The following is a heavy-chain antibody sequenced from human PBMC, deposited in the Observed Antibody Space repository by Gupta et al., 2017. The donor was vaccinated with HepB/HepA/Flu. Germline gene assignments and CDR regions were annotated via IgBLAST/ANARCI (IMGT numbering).Heavy chain of an antibody. D-gene: IGHD2-15*01. CDR2: IRGGGDGA. V-gene: IGHV3-23*01. CDR1: GFTFRNHA. J-gene: IGHJ4*02. Sequence: GGSLSLSCAASGFTFRNHAMTWVRQAPGKGLEWVSTIRGGGDGADYADSARGRFTFSRDNSRNTLYLQMNSLRPEDTAIYYCAKDPSVGPPHYVEFWGKGVLSTSLQ. CDR3: AKDPSVGPPHYVEF.